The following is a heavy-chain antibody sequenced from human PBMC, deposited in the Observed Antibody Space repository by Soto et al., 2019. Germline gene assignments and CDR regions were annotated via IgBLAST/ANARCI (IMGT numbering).Heavy chain of an antibody. J-gene: IGHJ6*03. CDR2: INSDGSST. D-gene: IGHD3-3*01. Sequence: GESLKISCAASGFTFSSYWMHWVRQAPGKGLVWVSRINSDGSSTSYADSVKGRFTISRDNAKNTLYLQMNSLRAEDTAVYYCARNKGALEWLLLDYYYYMDVWGKGTTVTVSS. V-gene: IGHV3-74*01. CDR3: ARNKGALEWLLLDYYYYMDV. CDR1: GFTFSSYW.